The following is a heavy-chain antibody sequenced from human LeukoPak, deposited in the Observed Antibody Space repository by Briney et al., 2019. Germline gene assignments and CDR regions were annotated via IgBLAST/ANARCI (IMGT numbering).Heavy chain of an antibody. CDR3: ARDRAGATWGDAFDI. J-gene: IGHJ3*02. CDR2: IKQNGGER. V-gene: IGHV3-7*01. D-gene: IGHD1-26*01. Sequence: GGSLRLSCAASGFTFSRYWMSWVRQAPGKGLEWVANIKQNGGERYYVDSVKGRFTISRDNAENSLYLQMNSLRAEDTAVYYCARDRAGATWGDAFDIWGQGTMVTVSS. CDR1: GFTFSRYW.